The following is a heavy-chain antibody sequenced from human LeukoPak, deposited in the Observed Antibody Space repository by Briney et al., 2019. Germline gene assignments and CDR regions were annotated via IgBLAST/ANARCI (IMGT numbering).Heavy chain of an antibody. D-gene: IGHD1-1*01. CDR1: GFTFSSSA. V-gene: IGHV3-23*01. Sequence: PGGSLRLSCAASGFTFSSSAMSWVRQAPGKGLEWVSAISNNGGYTYYADSVQGRFTISRDNSKNSLSLQMNSLTAEDTAIYYCAIATTGRGAFGSWGQGTLVSVSS. CDR2: ISNNGGYT. J-gene: IGHJ4*02. CDR3: AIATTGRGAFGS.